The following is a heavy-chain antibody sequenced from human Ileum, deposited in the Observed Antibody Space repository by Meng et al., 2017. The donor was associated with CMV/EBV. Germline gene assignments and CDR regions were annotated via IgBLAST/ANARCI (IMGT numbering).Heavy chain of an antibody. D-gene: IGHD3-10*01. CDR1: VGSFTGYE. V-gene: IGHV4-34*01. J-gene: IGHJ4*02. CDR2: ITHSGRT. Sequence: QGPLPQEVAGLFKPSEPLSIAVAVFVGSFTGYEGRWFRQSPGKGLEWIGEITHSGRTSYNLSLKSRVTISVDMSKYQFSLKLTSVTAADTAIYYCARGLASGWPDYWGQGTLVTVSS. CDR3: ARGLASGWPDY.